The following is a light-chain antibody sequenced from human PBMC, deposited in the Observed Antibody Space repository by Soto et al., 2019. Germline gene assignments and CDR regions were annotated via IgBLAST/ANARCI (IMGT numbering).Light chain of an antibody. CDR3: QEYNNRPPDA. CDR2: GAS. CDR1: QSVNSN. J-gene: IGKJ2*01. Sequence: EIVMTQSPATLSVSPGERATLSCRARQSVNSNLAWYQQTPGQAPRLLIYGASTMVAGIPARFSGSGSCTEFSLGISSPQSEDFAVYYGQEYNNRPPDAFGQGTKLE. V-gene: IGKV3-15*01.